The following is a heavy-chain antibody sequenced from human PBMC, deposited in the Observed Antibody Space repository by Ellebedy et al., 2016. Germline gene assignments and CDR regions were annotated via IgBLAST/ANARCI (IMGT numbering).Heavy chain of an antibody. J-gene: IGHJ4*02. D-gene: IGHD5-18*01. CDR3: ARHFRTAMVPDY. CDR2: IYYSGST. V-gene: IGHV4-59*05. Sequence: SETLSLTXTVSGGSISSYYWSWIRQPPGKGLEWIGSIYYSGSTYYNPSLKSRVTISVDTSKNQFSLKLSSVTAADTAVYYCARHFRTAMVPDYWGQGTLVTVSS. CDR1: GGSISSYY.